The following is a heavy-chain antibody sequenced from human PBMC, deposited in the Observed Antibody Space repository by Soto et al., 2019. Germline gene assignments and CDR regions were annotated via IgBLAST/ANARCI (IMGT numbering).Heavy chain of an antibody. CDR1: GFIFGSYS. CDR3: AKPLFYSDRWYFDY. Sequence: GGSLRLSCGASGFIFGSYSMHWVRQAPGKGLEWVTVISYDGTGSYYADSVKGRFTISRDNSKNTVFLQMNSLRPEDTAVYYCAKPLFYSDRWYFDYWGQGTPVTVSS. D-gene: IGHD3-9*01. CDR2: ISYDGTGS. V-gene: IGHV3-30*18. J-gene: IGHJ4*02.